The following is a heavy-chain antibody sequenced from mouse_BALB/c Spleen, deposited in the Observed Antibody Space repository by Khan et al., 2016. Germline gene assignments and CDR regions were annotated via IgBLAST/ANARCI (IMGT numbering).Heavy chain of an antibody. CDR3: ARSYYGYFAMDY. J-gene: IGHJ4*01. CDR1: GYTFTDYY. Sequence: QVQLQQSGTELPRPGASVKLSCKASGYTFTDYYLHWVKQRTGQGLEWIGEIFPGSGSTYYNEKLKGKASLTADTSSSTAYMQLSSLTSEDSAVYFCARSYYGYFAMDYWGHGASVTVSS. CDR2: IFPGSGST. V-gene: IGHV1-77*01. D-gene: IGHD1-2*01.